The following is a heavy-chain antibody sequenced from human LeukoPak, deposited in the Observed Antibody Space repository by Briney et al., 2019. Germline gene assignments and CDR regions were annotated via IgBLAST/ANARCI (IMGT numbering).Heavy chain of an antibody. D-gene: IGHD4-17*01. V-gene: IGHV3-30*02. CDR3: AKDPSWVTTYYFDY. J-gene: IGHJ4*02. CDR1: GFTFSSYG. CDR2: IRYDGSNK. Sequence: PGGSLRLSCAASGFTFSSYGMHWVRQAPGKGLEWVAFIRYDGSNKYYADSVKGRFTISRDNSKNTLYLQMNSLRAEDTAVYYCAKDPSWVTTYYFDYWGQGTLVTVSS.